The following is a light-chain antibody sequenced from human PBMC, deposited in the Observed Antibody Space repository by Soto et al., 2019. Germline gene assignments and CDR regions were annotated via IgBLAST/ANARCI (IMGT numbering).Light chain of an antibody. CDR3: QQYHRYST. J-gene: IGKJ1*01. CDR2: DVS. V-gene: IGKV1-5*01. CDR1: QNINAW. Sequence: DIQMTQAPSTLSASVGDRVTITCRASQNINAWLAWYQQKPGKAPKLLIYDVSTLHSGVPSRFSGSASGTEFTLTISNLESDDFATYYCQQYHRYSTFGQGTK.